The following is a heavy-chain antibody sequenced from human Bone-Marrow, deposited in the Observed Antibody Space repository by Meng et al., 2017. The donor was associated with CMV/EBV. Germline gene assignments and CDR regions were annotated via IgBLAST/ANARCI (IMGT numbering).Heavy chain of an antibody. V-gene: IGHV3-53*01. CDR3: ARGRWSDTAMVYGMDV. Sequence: GESLKISCAASGFTVSSNYMSWVRQAPGKGLEWVSVIYSGGSTYYADSVKGRFTISRDNSKNTLYLQMNSLRAEDTAVYYCARGRWSDTAMVYGMDVWVQGTTVTVSS. CDR1: GFTVSSNY. J-gene: IGHJ6*02. CDR2: IYSGGST. D-gene: IGHD5-18*01.